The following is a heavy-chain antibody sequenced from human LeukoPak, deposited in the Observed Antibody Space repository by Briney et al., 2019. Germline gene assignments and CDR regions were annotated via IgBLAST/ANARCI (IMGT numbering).Heavy chain of an antibody. CDR2: IIPIFGTA. D-gene: IGHD3-22*01. CDR3: ASGYYYDSSGSPRWFFDY. CDR1: GGTFSIYA. V-gene: IGHV1-69*01. Sequence: SVKVSCKASGGTFSIYAISWVRQAPGQGLEWMGGIIPIFGTANHAQKVQGRVTITADESTSTAYMELSSLRSEDTAVYYCASGYYYDSSGSPRWFFDYWGQGTLVTVSS. J-gene: IGHJ4*02.